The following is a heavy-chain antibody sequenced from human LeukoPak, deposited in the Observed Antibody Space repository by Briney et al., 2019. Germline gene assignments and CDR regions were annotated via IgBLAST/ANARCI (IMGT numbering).Heavy chain of an antibody. CDR2: INPNSGGT. D-gene: IGHD4-17*01. J-gene: IGHJ4*02. V-gene: IGHV1-2*02. Sequence: ASVKVSCKASGYTFTDYHMHWVRQAPGQGLEWMGWINPNSGGTNYAQKFQGRVTMTRDTSISTAYMELSRLRSDDTAVYYCARTDYGDYAGGTDYWGQGTLVTVSS. CDR1: GYTFTDYH. CDR3: ARTDYGDYAGGTDY.